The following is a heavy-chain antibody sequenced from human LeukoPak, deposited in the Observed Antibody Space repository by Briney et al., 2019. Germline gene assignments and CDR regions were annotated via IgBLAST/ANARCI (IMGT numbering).Heavy chain of an antibody. J-gene: IGHJ3*02. CDR2: ISYDGSNK. Sequence: GGSLRLSCAASGFTFSSYAMHWVRQAPGKGLEWVAVISYDGSNKYYADSVKGRFTISRDNSKNTLYLQMNSLRAEDTAVYCCARGGGYGGNSYDAFDIWGQGTMVTVSS. V-gene: IGHV3-30-3*01. D-gene: IGHD4-23*01. CDR3: ARGGGYGGNSYDAFDI. CDR1: GFTFSSYA.